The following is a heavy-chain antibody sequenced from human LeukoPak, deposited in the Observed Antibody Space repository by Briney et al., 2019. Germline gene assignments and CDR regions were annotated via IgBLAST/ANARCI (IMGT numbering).Heavy chain of an antibody. V-gene: IGHV3-7*01. CDR3: ARQAAYYYNSGSYYRWFDP. J-gene: IGHJ5*02. CDR1: GFNFDSYW. D-gene: IGHD3-10*01. CDR2: IKKDGSEK. Sequence: GGSLRLSCAASGFNFDSYWMTWVRQAPGKGLEWVANIKKDGSEKYYADSVKGRFTISRDNAKNSLTLQMNSLRAEDTAVYYCARQAAYYYNSGSYYRWFDPWGQGTLVAVSS.